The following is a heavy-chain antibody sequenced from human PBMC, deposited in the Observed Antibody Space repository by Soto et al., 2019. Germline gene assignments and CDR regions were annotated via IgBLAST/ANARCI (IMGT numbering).Heavy chain of an antibody. CDR2: IYSGGST. CDR3: ARASEQLVRGYYYYYMDV. J-gene: IGHJ6*03. V-gene: IGHV3-53*04. D-gene: IGHD6-13*01. Sequence: GGSLRLSCAGSGFTVSSNYISWVRQAPGKGLEWVSVIYSGGSTYYADSVKGRFTISRHNSKNTLYLQMNSLRAEDTAVYYCARASEQLVRGYYYYYMDVWGKGTTVTVSS. CDR1: GFTVSSNY.